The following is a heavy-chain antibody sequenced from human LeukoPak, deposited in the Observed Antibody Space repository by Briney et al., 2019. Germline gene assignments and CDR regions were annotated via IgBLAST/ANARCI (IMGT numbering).Heavy chain of an antibody. J-gene: IGHJ2*01. V-gene: IGHV1-69*05. CDR2: IIPIFLTP. CDR1: GGTFSSYA. D-gene: IGHD2-8*02. CDR3: ARERAGGGVNWYFDL. Sequence: ASVKVSCKASGGTFSSYAISWVRQAPGQGPEWMGGIIPIFLTPNYAQKFQGRVTITTDTSTSTAYMELRSLRSDDTAVYYCARERAGGGVNWYFDLWGRGTLVTVSS.